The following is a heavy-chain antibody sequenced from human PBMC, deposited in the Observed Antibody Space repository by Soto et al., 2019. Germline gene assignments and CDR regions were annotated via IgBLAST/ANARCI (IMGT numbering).Heavy chain of an antibody. V-gene: IGHV1-8*01. J-gene: IGHJ4*02. D-gene: IGHD2-2*02. CDR2: MNPNSGNT. Sequence: QVQLVQSGAEVKKPGASVRVSCKASGYTFTSYDINWVRQATGQGLEWMGWMNPNSGNTGYAQKFQGRVTMTRNTSISTGDMELGSLRAEDTAVYYCGREGTIRGDDYWGQGTLVTVSS. CDR3: GREGTIRGDDY. CDR1: GYTFTSYD.